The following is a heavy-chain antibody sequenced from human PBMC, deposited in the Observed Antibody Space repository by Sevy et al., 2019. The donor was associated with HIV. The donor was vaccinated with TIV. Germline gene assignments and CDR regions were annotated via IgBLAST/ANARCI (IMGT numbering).Heavy chain of an antibody. CDR2: ISGSGGST. Sequence: GGSLRLSCAASGFTFSSYAMSWVRQAPGKGLEWVSAISGSGGSTYYADSVKGRFTNSRDNSKNTLYLQMNSLRAEDTAVYYCAKVKGTYYDILTGYPYFDYWGQGTLVTVSS. CDR3: AKVKGTYYDILTGYPYFDY. D-gene: IGHD3-9*01. V-gene: IGHV3-23*01. J-gene: IGHJ4*02. CDR1: GFTFSSYA.